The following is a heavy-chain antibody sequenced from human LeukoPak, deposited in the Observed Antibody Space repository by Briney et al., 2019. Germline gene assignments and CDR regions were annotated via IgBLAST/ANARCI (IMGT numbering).Heavy chain of an antibody. V-gene: IGHV3-66*01. D-gene: IGHD5-18*01. CDR3: ARVIVDTGYDAFDI. J-gene: IGHJ3*02. CDR1: GFTVSSNY. CDR2: IYSGGNT. Sequence: SGGSLRLSCAASGFTVSSNYMSWVRQAPGKGLEWLSIIYSGGNTYYADSGKGRFTISRDNSKNTVFLQMNSLRAEDTAVYYCARVIVDTGYDAFDIWGQGTMVTVSS.